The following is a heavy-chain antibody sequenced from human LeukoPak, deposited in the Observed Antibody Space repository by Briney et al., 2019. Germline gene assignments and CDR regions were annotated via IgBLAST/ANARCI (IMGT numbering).Heavy chain of an antibody. CDR1: GYTFTGYY. CDR3: AMWYYDSSGYYSPFDY. Sequence: VASVKVSCKASGYTFTGYYMHWVRQAPGQGLEWMGWINPNSGGTNYAQKFQGRVTMTKDTSISTAYMELSRLRSDDTAVYYCAMWYYDSSGYYSPFDYWGQGTLVTVSS. V-gene: IGHV1-2*02. D-gene: IGHD3-22*01. J-gene: IGHJ4*02. CDR2: INPNSGGT.